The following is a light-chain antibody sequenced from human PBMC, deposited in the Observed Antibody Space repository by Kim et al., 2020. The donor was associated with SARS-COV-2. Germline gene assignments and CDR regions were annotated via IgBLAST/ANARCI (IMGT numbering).Light chain of an antibody. CDR2: NAF. CDR3: QKYHSSPWT. CDR1: QSISSNY. J-gene: IGKJ1*01. Sequence: EIELTQSPCTLSLSPGERATLSCRASQSISSNYLAWYQQKPGQAPRLLIYNAFSRAPGIPDRFSGSGSGTDFTLTINRLEPEDFAVYSCQKYHSSPWTFGQGTKVDIK. V-gene: IGKV3-20*01.